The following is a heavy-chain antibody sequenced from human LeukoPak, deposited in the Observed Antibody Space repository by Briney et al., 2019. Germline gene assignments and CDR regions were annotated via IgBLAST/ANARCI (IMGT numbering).Heavy chain of an antibody. D-gene: IGHD3-22*01. J-gene: IGHJ4*02. V-gene: IGHV3-30*03. Sequence: PGGSLRLFCAAFGFTLGSYGMHWVRQAPGKGLEWVAVISYDGINKYYPDSVKGRFTISRDDSKNTLSLQMNSLRPEDTAVYYCAVGRSGYYYFDYWGQGTLVTVSS. CDR1: GFTLGSYG. CDR2: ISYDGINK. CDR3: AVGRSGYYYFDY.